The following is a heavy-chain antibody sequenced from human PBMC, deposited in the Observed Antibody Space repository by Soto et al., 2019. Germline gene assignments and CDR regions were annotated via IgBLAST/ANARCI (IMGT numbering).Heavy chain of an antibody. J-gene: IGHJ5*02. V-gene: IGHV4-59*01. Sequence: SETLSLTCTVSGGSISSYYWSWIRQPPGKGLEWIGYIYYSGSTNYNPSLKSRVTISVDTSKNQFSLKLSSVTAADTAVYYCARANYGDYTNWFDPWGQGTLVTVSS. CDR3: ARANYGDYTNWFDP. CDR1: GGSISSYY. D-gene: IGHD4-17*01. CDR2: IYYSGST.